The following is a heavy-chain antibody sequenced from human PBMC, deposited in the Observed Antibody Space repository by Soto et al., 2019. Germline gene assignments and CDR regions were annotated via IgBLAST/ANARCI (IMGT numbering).Heavy chain of an antibody. V-gene: IGHV4-59*01. CDR1: NDSIRRYH. Sequence: QVQLQESGPGLVKPSETLSLTCTVSNDSIRRYHWSWIRQPPGRGLEWIGYAFHTGGTNYNPSLKSRVTISVDSSKSQFALKLTSVTAADTAVYFCASSELATLRDTEYFHHWGQGTLVTVSS. CDR3: ASSELATLRDTEYFHH. CDR2: AFHTGGT. D-gene: IGHD5-12*01. J-gene: IGHJ1*01.